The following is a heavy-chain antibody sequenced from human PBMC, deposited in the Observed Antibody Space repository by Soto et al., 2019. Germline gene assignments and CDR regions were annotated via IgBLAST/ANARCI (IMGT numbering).Heavy chain of an antibody. V-gene: IGHV4-39*02. CDR2: IYYSGST. CDR3: ATQEVGGSYVYTFDP. D-gene: IGHD1-26*01. Sequence: PSETLSLTCTVSGGSISSSSYYWGWIQQPPGKGLEWIGSIYYSGSTYYNPSLKSRVTISVDTSKNHFSLKLSSVTAADTAVYYCATQEVGGSYVYTFDPWGQGTLVTVS. J-gene: IGHJ5*02. CDR1: GGSISSSSYY.